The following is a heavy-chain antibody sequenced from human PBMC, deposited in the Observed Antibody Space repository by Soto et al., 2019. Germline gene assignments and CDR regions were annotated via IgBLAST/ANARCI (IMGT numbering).Heavy chain of an antibody. J-gene: IGHJ4*02. CDR3: ARDTLEPQAGSQIDY. D-gene: IGHD1-1*01. V-gene: IGHV3-33*01. Sequence: GGSLRLSCAASGFTFSSYGMHWVRQAPGKGLEWVAVIWYDGSNKYYADSVKGRFTISRDNSKNTLYLQMNSLRAEDTAVYYCARDTLEPQAGSQIDYWGQGTLVTVSS. CDR2: IWYDGSNK. CDR1: GFTFSSYG.